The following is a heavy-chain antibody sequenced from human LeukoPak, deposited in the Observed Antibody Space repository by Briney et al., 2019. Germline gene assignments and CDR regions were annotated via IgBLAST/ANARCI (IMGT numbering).Heavy chain of an antibody. CDR3: ARELSPVVKYYFEY. V-gene: IGHV3-33*01. Sequence: GRSLRLSCAASGFTFSSYGIHWVRQAPGKGLEWVAVIRYDGSNKYYADSVKGRFTISRDNSKNTLYLQMNSLRAEDTALYYCARELSPVVKYYFEYWGQGTLVTVSP. CDR1: GFTFSSYG. D-gene: IGHD3-22*01. J-gene: IGHJ4*02. CDR2: IRYDGSNK.